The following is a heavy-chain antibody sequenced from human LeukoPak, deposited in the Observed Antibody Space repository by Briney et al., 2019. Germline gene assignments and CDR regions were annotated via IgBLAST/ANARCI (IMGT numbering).Heavy chain of an antibody. CDR2: IGPHSTFT. CDR1: GFTFTDHY. Sequence: AASVKVSCKSSGFTFTDHYIHWVRQGPGQGLEWMGYIGPHSTFTSSPQEFQGRVTMTRDASMSTAYMELTRLTSDVTAVYYCVREGEGPLSKDFDYWGQGTLVTVSS. D-gene: IGHD2/OR15-2a*01. CDR3: VREGEGPLSKDFDY. J-gene: IGHJ4*02. V-gene: IGHV1-2*02.